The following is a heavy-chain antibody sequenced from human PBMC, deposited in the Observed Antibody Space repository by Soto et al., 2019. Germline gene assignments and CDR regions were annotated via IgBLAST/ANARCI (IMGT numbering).Heavy chain of an antibody. Sequence: GGSLRLSCAASGFTFSSDAMSWVRQAPGKGLEWVSAISGSGGSTYYADSVKGRFTISRDNSKNTLYLQMNSLRAEDTAVYYCANERATYYDFWSGYSPDYWGQGTLVTVSS. CDR3: ANERATYYDFWSGYSPDY. CDR1: GFTFSSDA. CDR2: ISGSGGST. D-gene: IGHD3-3*01. J-gene: IGHJ4*02. V-gene: IGHV3-23*01.